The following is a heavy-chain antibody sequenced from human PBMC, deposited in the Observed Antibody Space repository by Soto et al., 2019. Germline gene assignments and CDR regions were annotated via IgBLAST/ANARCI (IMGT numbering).Heavy chain of an antibody. CDR2: ISGSSNTT. CDR3: AKDRGAPRQPFY. CDR1: GFTFNTYT. J-gene: IGHJ4*02. Sequence: EVQLLESGGGLVQPGGSLRLSCAASGFTFNTYTMTWVLQAPGKGLEWVSGISGSSNTTYYADSVKGRFTISRDNSKNTLYLQMNSLRADDTAVYYCAKDRGAPRQPFYWGQGTLVTVSS. V-gene: IGHV3-23*01. D-gene: IGHD6-6*01.